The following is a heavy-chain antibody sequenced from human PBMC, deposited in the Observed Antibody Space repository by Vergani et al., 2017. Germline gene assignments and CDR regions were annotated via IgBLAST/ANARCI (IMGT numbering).Heavy chain of an antibody. CDR2: INPNSGGT. D-gene: IGHD2-8*02. Sequence: QVQLVQSGAEVKKPGASVKVSCKASGYTFTGYYMHWVRQAPGQGLEWMGWINPNSGGTNYAQKFQGSVTMTRDTSISTAYMELSRLRSDDTAVYYCARGFEGPRPWWGMDVWGQGTTVTVSS. J-gene: IGHJ6*02. V-gene: IGHV1-2*02. CDR1: GYTFTGYY. CDR3: ARGFEGPRPWWGMDV.